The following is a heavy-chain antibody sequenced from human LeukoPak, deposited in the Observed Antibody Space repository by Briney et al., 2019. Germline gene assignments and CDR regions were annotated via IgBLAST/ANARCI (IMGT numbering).Heavy chain of an antibody. CDR3: ARDGMATINS. D-gene: IGHD5-12*01. CDR2: IKQDGSEK. J-gene: IGHJ4*02. V-gene: IGHV3-7*03. CDR1: GFIFSTYW. Sequence: GGSLRLSRAASGFIFSTYWMSWVRQAPGKGLEWVANIKQDGSEKYYVDSVKGRFTISRDNAKNSLYLQMNSLRAEDTAVYYCARDGMATINSWGQGTVVTVSS.